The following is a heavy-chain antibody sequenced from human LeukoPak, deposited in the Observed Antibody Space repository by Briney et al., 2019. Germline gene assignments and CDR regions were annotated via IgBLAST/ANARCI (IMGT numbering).Heavy chain of an antibody. CDR1: GFTVSSNY. J-gene: IGHJ4*02. D-gene: IGHD3-10*01. Sequence: PGGSLRLSCAASGFTVSSNYMSWVRQAPGKGLEWVAVIWYDGSNKYYADSVKGRFTISRDNSKNTLYLQMNSLRAEDTAVYYCARVTTSGSYKFDYWGQGTLVTVSS. CDR3: ARVTTSGSYKFDY. CDR2: IWYDGSNK. V-gene: IGHV3-33*08.